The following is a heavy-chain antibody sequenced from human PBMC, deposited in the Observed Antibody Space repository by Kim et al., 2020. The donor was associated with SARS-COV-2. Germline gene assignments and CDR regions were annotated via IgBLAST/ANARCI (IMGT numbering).Heavy chain of an antibody. J-gene: IGHJ4*02. D-gene: IGHD6-13*01. Sequence: GGSLRLSCAASGFTFRSYAMRWVRQAPGKGLEWVSAISGSGGSTYYAASVKGRFTISRDNSKNTLYLQMHSLRAEDTAVYYCAKPLIAAAGTVDYWGQGTLVTVSS. CDR2: ISGSGGST. CDR1: GFTFRSYA. V-gene: IGHV3-23*01. CDR3: AKPLIAAAGTVDY.